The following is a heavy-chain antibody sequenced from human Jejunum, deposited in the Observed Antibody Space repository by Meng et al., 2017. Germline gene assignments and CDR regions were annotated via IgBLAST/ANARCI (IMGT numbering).Heavy chain of an antibody. V-gene: IGHV4-61*08. CDR1: GGSVSSSGYP. CDR3: ARDHWGSLDY. D-gene: IGHD7-27*01. J-gene: IGHJ4*02. CDR2: AST. Sequence: QLPLEESCPGLVRPLETLPLICAVSGGSVSSSGYPWGWIRQPPGKGLEWIGYASTNYNPSLKSRVTISVDTSKNQFSLKLTSVTAADTAVYYCARDHWGSLDYWGQGVLVTVSS.